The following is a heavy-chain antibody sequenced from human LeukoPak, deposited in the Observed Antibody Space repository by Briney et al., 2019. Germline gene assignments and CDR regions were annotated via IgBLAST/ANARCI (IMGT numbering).Heavy chain of an antibody. D-gene: IGHD3-16*02. CDR1: GGSFSGYY. CDR3: ARERYRPGAYYYYYGMDV. J-gene: IGHJ6*02. CDR2: INHSGST. Sequence: PSETLSLTCAVYGGSFSGYYWSWIRQPPGKGLEWTGEINHSGSTNYNPSLKSRVTISVDTSKNQFSLKLSSVTAADTAVYYCARERYRPGAYYYYYGMDVWGQGTTVTVSS. V-gene: IGHV4-34*01.